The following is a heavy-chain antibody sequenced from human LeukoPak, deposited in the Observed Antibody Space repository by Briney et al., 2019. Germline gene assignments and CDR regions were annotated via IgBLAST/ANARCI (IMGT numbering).Heavy chain of an antibody. Sequence: SETLSLTCTVSGGSISSDYWSWIRQPPGKGLEWIGYIDYSGSTNYNSSLKSRVTISVDTSRTQFSLKLKSVTAADAAVYYCARARRYHDSSGYFDYWGQGTLVTVSS. CDR2: IDYSGST. D-gene: IGHD3-22*01. V-gene: IGHV4-59*01. CDR1: GGSISSDY. J-gene: IGHJ4*02. CDR3: ARARRYHDSSGYFDY.